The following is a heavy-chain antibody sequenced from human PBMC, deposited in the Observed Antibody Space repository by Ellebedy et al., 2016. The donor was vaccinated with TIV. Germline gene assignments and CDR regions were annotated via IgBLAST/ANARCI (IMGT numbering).Heavy chain of an antibody. CDR3: ARGRSGTYIHHAFDY. CDR2: FGVSGETT. CDR1: GFTFSNYA. D-gene: IGHD1-14*01. V-gene: IGHV3-23*01. J-gene: IGHJ4*02. Sequence: PGGSLRLSCAASGFTFSNYAMSWVRQAPGRGLEWVSGFGVSGETTYYTDSVKGRFTTSRENSKNTLYLQMSSLRAEDTAIYYCARGRSGTYIHHAFDYWGQGTLVTVSS.